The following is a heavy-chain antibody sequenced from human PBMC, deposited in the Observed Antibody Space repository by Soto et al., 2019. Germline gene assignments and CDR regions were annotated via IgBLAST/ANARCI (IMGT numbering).Heavy chain of an antibody. J-gene: IGHJ4*02. V-gene: IGHV3-74*01. CDR2: IKSDGSGT. D-gene: IGHD3-10*01. CDR1: GFTFSSYW. CDR3: ARGDGDYYGGNGYLGRH. Sequence: EVQLVESGGGLVQPGGSLTLSCAASGFTFSSYWMHWVRQAPGKGLVWVARIKSDGSGTIYAASVKGRLTISRDNARNTLDVQMNSLGAEDTAVYFCARGDGDYYGGNGYLGRHWGQGTQVTVSS.